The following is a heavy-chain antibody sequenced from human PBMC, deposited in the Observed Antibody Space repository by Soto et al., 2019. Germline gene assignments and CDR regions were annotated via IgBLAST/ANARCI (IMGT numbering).Heavy chain of an antibody. CDR3: ARAGFSYGHLLF. CDR1: GGSTSSDNY. Sequence: SETLSLTCTVSGGSTSSDNYWSWIRQPPGKGLEWIGHIYYSGNTDYNPSLKSRLAISIDTSKNQFSLKLSSVTAADTAVYYCARAGFSYGHLLFWGQGIRVTVSS. V-gene: IGHV4-30-4*01. D-gene: IGHD3-10*01. J-gene: IGHJ4*02. CDR2: IYYSGNT.